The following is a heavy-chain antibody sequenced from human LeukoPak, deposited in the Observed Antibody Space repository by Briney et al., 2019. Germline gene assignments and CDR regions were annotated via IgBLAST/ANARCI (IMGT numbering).Heavy chain of an antibody. J-gene: IGHJ4*02. V-gene: IGHV3-9*01. Sequence: GRSLRLSCAASGFTFDDYAMHWVQQAPGKGLEWVSGISWNSGSIGYADSVKGRFTISRDNSKNMMYLQMNSLKAVDTAVYYCARGRAGGWNGGDSWGQGTLVTVSS. CDR1: GFTFDDYA. CDR2: ISWNSGSI. D-gene: IGHD1-1*01. CDR3: ARGRAGGWNGGDS.